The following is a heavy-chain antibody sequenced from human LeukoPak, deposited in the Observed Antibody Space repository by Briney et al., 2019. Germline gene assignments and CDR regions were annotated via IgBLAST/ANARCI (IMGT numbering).Heavy chain of an antibody. J-gene: IGHJ4*02. V-gene: IGHV3-23*01. D-gene: IGHD3-22*01. Sequence: GGSLRLSCAASGFSFSSDAMSWVRQSPGKGLEWVSAISGRGVNIYNADSVKGRFTISRDISRTTLYLQMNSLRAEDTAVYYCAKESFYYDTTGYKAYYFDYWGQGTLVTVSS. CDR1: GFSFSSDA. CDR2: ISGRGVNI. CDR3: AKESFYYDTTGYKAYYFDY.